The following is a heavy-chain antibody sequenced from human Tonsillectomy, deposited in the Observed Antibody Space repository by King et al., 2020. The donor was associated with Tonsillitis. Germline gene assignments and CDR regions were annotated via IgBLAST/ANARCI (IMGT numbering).Heavy chain of an antibody. V-gene: IGHV5-51*01. CDR1: GYGFTNYW. J-gene: IGHJ4*02. CDR3: ARRGAAADFDY. D-gene: IGHD6-13*01. Sequence: DVQLVESGAEVKKPGESLKISCKGSGYGFTNYWIAWVRQMPGKGLEWIGIIYPGDSDTRYSPSFQGQVTISADKSISTAYLQWSSLKASDIAMYYCARRGAAADFDYWGQGTLVTVSS. CDR2: IYPGDSDT.